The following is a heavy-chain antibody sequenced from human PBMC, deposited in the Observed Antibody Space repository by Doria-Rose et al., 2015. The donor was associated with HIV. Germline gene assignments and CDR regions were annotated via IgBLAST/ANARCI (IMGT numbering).Heavy chain of an antibody. D-gene: IGHD6-13*01. V-gene: IGHV2-26*01. CDR3: ARIKSSRWYHKYYFDF. J-gene: IGHJ4*02. CDR1: GVSLSSPGMG. Sequence: QVQLVQSGPVLVKPTETLTLTCTASGVSLSSPGMGVSWIRQPPGKALEWLANIFSDDGRSYKTSLKNRLTISRGTSKSQVVLTMTDMDPVDTATYYCARIKSSRWYHKYYFDFWGQGTLVIVSA. CDR2: IFSDDGR.